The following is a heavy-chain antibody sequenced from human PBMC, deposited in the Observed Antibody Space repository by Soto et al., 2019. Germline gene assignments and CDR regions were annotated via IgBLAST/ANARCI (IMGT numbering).Heavy chain of an antibody. Sequence: PGGSLRLSCAASGFTFSSYSMNWVRQAPGKGLEWVSYISSSSSTIYYADSAKGRFTISRDNAKNSLYLQMNSLRAEDTAVYYCAKDGVVPAAIFDYWGQGTLVTVSS. J-gene: IGHJ4*02. V-gene: IGHV3-48*01. CDR3: AKDGVVPAAIFDY. CDR2: ISSSSSTI. CDR1: GFTFSSYS. D-gene: IGHD2-2*01.